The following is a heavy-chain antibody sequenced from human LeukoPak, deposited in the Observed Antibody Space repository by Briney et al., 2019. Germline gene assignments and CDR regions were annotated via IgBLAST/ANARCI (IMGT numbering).Heavy chain of an antibody. CDR1: GYTFSNYD. D-gene: IGHD7-27*01. Sequence: ASVKVSCKASGYTFSNYDFNWMRQATGQGLEWMGWMSPNSGDTGYAQKFQDRVTMTRNTSISTAYMELSSLRSDDTAVYYCARGPPNWGYDYWGPGTLVTVSS. J-gene: IGHJ4*02. CDR3: ARGPPNWGYDY. V-gene: IGHV1-8*01. CDR2: MSPNSGDT.